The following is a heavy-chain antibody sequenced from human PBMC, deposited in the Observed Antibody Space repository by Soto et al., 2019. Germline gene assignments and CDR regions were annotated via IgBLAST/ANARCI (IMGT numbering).Heavy chain of an antibody. Sequence: SETLSLTCAVYGGSFSGYYWSWIRQPPGKGLEWIGEINHSGSTNYNPSLKSRVTISIDTSKNQFSLKLSSVTAADTAVYYCASPAVVAATSNWFDPWGQGTLVTVSS. CDR1: GGSFSGYY. CDR3: ASPAVVAATSNWFDP. CDR2: INHSGST. V-gene: IGHV4-34*01. J-gene: IGHJ5*02. D-gene: IGHD2-15*01.